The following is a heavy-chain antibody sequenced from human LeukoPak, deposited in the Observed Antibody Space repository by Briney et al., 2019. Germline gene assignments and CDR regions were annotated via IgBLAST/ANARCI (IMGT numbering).Heavy chain of an antibody. CDR3: ARDPAQSYYTDV. Sequence: GASVKVSCKASGYSFTAYYIHWVRQAPGQGLEWMGWMNPKSPGTNYAQKFQGRFTMTRDTSISTAYMELSSLTSDDSAVYYCARDPAQSYYTDVWGIGTTVTVSS. CDR1: GYSFTAYY. J-gene: IGHJ6*03. CDR2: MNPKSPGT. V-gene: IGHV1-2*02.